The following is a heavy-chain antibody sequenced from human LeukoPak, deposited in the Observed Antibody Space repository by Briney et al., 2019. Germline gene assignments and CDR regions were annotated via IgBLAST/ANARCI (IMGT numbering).Heavy chain of an antibody. V-gene: IGHV3-64D*06. J-gene: IGHJ4*02. D-gene: IGHD5-18*01. CDR1: GFTFSSYA. CDR3: VKEMARGYSYDPYYFDY. Sequence: GSLRLSCSASGFTFSSYAMHWVRQAPGKGLEYVSAVSSNGGSTYYADSVKGRFTISRGNSKNTLYLQMSSLRAEDTAVYYCVKEMARGYSYDPYYFDYWGQGTLVTVSS. CDR2: VSSNGGST.